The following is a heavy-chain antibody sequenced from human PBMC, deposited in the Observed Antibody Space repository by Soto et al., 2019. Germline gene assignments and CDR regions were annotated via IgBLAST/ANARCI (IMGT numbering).Heavy chain of an antibody. J-gene: IGHJ4*02. CDR2: ISAYNGNT. Sequence: ASVKVSCKASGYTFTSYGISWVRQAPGQGLEWMGWISAYNGNTNYAQKLQGRVTMTTDTSTSTAYMELRSLRSDDTAVYYCARGAYVWGSYRYTENYYFDYWGQGTLVTV. CDR3: ARGAYVWGSYRYTENYYFDY. CDR1: GYTFTSYG. D-gene: IGHD3-16*02. V-gene: IGHV1-18*01.